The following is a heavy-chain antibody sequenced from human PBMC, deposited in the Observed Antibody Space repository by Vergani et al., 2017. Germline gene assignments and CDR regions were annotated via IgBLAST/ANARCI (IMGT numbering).Heavy chain of an antibody. Sequence: EVQVVDSGGDLVQPGGSLRLSCAASGFTFSRFTFNWVRQSPGQGLEWIASISSGGDRVYYADSVQGGFTMSRDNVKKSLYLQMERLRDEDTAMYFCARSRDEYCTTTSCYLYLDYWGQGTQVIVSS. V-gene: IGHV3-48*02. J-gene: IGHJ4*02. CDR1: GFTFSRFT. D-gene: IGHD2-2*01. CDR3: ARSRDEYCTTTSCYLYLDY. CDR2: ISSGGDRV.